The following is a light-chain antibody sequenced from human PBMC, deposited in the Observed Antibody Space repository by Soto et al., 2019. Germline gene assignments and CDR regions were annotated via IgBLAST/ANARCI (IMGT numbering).Light chain of an antibody. CDR1: QGFRTS. CDR2: DAS. Sequence: DIQMTQSPSILSGSAGDRIIITFRASQGFRTSLAWYQLKPGKAPKILIYDASNLESGVPSRFSGSGSGTDFTLTISSLQPDDFASYFCLQYDSYPGTFGQGTKV. J-gene: IGKJ1*01. CDR3: LQYDSYPGT. V-gene: IGKV1-5*01.